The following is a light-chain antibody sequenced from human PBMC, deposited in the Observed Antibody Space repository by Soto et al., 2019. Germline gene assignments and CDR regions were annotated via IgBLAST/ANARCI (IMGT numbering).Light chain of an antibody. J-gene: IGKJ4*01. CDR3: QSYNGSLLT. CDR2: TAS. V-gene: IGKV1-27*01. CDR1: QGIGNY. Sequence: DIQMTQSPSSLSAAVGDRVTISCRASQGIGNYLAWYQQKPGKAPTLLIYTASALESGVPFRFSGSGSGTDFTLTISSLQPEDVATYYCQSYNGSLLTFGGGTKVEIK.